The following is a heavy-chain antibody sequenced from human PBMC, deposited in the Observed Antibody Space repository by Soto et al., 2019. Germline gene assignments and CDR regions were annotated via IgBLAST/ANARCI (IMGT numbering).Heavy chain of an antibody. J-gene: IGHJ4*02. Sequence: GASVKVSCKASGGTFSSYAISWVRQAPGQGLEWMGGIIPIFGTANYAQKFQGRVTITADESTSTAYMELSSLRSEDTAVYYCALIVATSNLFAYWGQGTLVTVSS. D-gene: IGHD5-12*01. CDR1: GGTFSSYA. CDR2: IIPIFGTA. CDR3: ALIVATSNLFAY. V-gene: IGHV1-69*13.